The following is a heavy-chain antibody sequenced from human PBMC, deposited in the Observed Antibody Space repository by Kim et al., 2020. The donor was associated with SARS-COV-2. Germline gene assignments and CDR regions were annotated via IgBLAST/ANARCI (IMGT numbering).Heavy chain of an antibody. J-gene: IGHJ6*02. D-gene: IGHD6-13*01. CDR3: ARDVGGPAAAGQGNYYYYGMDV. Sequence: ASVKVSCKASGYTFTSYGISWVRQAPGQGLEWMGWISAYNGNTNYAQKLQGRVTMTTDTSTSTAYMELRSLRSDDTAVYYCARDVGGPAAAGQGNYYYYGMDVWGQGTTVTVSS. CDR1: GYTFTSYG. CDR2: ISAYNGNT. V-gene: IGHV1-18*01.